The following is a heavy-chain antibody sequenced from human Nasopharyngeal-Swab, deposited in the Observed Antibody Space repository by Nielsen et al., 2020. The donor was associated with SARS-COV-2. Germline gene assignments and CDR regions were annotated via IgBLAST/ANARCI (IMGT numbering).Heavy chain of an antibody. CDR3: AKDHRGRNTLFGVLSDY. CDR2: VSGSGDGT. Sequence: GESLKISCAASGFTFINYAMSWVRQAPGTGLEWVSGVSGSGDGTYYADSVKGRFTISRDNSKNTVYLQMNNLRAEDTALYYCAKDHRGRNTLFGVLSDYWGQGTLVTVSS. D-gene: IGHD3-3*01. V-gene: IGHV3-23*01. J-gene: IGHJ4*02. CDR1: GFTFINYA.